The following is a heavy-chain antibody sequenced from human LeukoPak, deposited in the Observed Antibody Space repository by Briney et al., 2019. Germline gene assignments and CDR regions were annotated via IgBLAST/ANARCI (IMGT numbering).Heavy chain of an antibody. Sequence: GESLKISCKGSGYRFTSYWIGWVRQMPGKGLEWMGIIYPGDSDTRYSPSFQGQVTISADKSISTAYLQWSSLKASDTAMYYCARPGRGYCSGGSCYPTPFDYWGQGTLVTVSS. CDR1: GYRFTSYW. D-gene: IGHD2-15*01. V-gene: IGHV5-51*01. CDR3: ARPGRGYCSGGSCYPTPFDY. J-gene: IGHJ4*02. CDR2: IYPGDSDT.